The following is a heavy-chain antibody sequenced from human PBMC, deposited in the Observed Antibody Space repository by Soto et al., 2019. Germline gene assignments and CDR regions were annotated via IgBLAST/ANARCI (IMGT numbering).Heavy chain of an antibody. D-gene: IGHD1-1*01. CDR2: ISYDGSNK. CDR3: ARGGRTYYYYGMDG. J-gene: IGHJ6*02. CDR1: GFTFSSYA. Sequence: QVQLVESGGGVVQPGRSLRLSCAASGFTFSSYAMHWVRQAPGKGLEWVAVISYDGSNKYYADSVKGRFTISRDNSKNTLYLQINSLRAEDTAVYYCARGGRTYYYYGMDGWGQGTTVTVSS. V-gene: IGHV3-30-3*01.